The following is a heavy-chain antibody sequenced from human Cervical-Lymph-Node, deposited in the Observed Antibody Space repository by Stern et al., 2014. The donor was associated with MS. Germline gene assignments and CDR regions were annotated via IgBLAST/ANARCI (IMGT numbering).Heavy chain of an antibody. CDR2: IDWNDKT. CDR1: GFSLVTSGVR. CDR3: ARMMGSGYRHYFDY. D-gene: IGHD3-3*01. V-gene: IGHV2-70*04. J-gene: IGHJ4*02. Sequence: QVTLKESGPALVKPTQTLILTCPFSGFSLVTSGVRVSWLRQPPGKALEWLARIDWNDKTFYNTSLMTRLTISKDTSKNQVVLTMTNVDPVDTATYYCARMMGSGYRHYFDYWGQGTPVTVS.